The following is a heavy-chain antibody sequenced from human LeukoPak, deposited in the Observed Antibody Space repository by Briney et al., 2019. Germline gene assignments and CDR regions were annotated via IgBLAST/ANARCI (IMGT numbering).Heavy chain of an antibody. CDR2: IFYGGST. V-gene: IGHV4-59*01. J-gene: IGHJ4*02. D-gene: IGHD7-27*01. CDR3: ARLNWGTGFDY. CDR1: GGSISSYY. Sequence: SETLSLTCTVSGGSISSYYWSWIRQPPGKGLEWIGYIFYGGSTNYKSSLKSRVTISVDTSKNQFSLKLSSVTAADTAVYYCARLNWGTGFDYWGQGTLVTVSS.